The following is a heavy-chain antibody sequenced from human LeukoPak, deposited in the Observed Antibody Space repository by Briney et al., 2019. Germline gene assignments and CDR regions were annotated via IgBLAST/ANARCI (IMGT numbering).Heavy chain of an antibody. CDR1: GYTFTDYF. J-gene: IGHJ4*02. CDR3: ARVMVGARSYFDY. D-gene: IGHD1-26*01. Sequence: ASVKASCKASGYTFTDYFIHWVRQAPGQGLEWMGGIIPIFGTANYAQKFQGRVTITADESTSTAYMELSSLRSEDTAVYYCARVMVGARSYFDYWGQGTLVTVSS. CDR2: IIPIFGTA. V-gene: IGHV1-69*13.